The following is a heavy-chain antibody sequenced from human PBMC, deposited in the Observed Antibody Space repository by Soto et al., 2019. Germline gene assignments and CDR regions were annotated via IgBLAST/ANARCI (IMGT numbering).Heavy chain of an antibody. Sequence: GGSLRLSCAASGFTFSDYYMSWIRQAPGKGLEWVSYISTSGSTIYYADSVKGRFTISRDNAKNSLYLQMNSLRAKDTAVYYCAREPDFWSGYDDYYYYMDVWGKGTTVTVSS. D-gene: IGHD3-3*01. V-gene: IGHV3-11*01. CDR2: ISTSGSTI. CDR3: AREPDFWSGYDDYYYYMDV. CDR1: GFTFSDYY. J-gene: IGHJ6*03.